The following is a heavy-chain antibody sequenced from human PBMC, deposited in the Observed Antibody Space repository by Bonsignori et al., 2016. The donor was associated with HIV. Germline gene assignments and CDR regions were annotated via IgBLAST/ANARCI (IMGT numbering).Heavy chain of an antibody. D-gene: IGHD3-16*02. V-gene: IGHV1-69*01. J-gene: IGHJ6*03. CDR2: IIPIFGTA. CDR3: ARDKGREMITFGGVIVDLYYYYYMDV. Sequence: WVRQAPGQGLEWMGGIIPIFGTANYAQKFQGRVTITADESTSTAYMELSSLRSEDTAVYYCARDKGREMITFGGVIVDLYYYYYMDVWDKGTTVTVSS.